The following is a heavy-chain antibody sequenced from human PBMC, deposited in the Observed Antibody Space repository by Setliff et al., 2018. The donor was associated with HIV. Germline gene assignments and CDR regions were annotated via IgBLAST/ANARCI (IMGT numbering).Heavy chain of an antibody. CDR3: VRDLLWAFDM. J-gene: IGHJ3*02. CDR2: ISSDGGSM. V-gene: IGHV3-64*04. D-gene: IGHD3-10*01. CDR1: GFMFSSYG. Sequence: GGSLRLSCTASGFMFSSYGMHWVRQAPGKGLEHVSGISSDGGSMYYADSVRGRFTISRDTAKNSLYLQMNSLRPEDTALYYCVRDLLWAFDMWGPGTMVT.